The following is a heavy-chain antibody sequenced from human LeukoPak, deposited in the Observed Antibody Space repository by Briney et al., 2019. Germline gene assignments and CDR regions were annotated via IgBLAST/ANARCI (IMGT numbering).Heavy chain of an antibody. CDR1: GGTFSSYA. J-gene: IGHJ4*02. CDR3: ARGGSYFDY. Sequence: SVKVSCKASGGTFSSYAISWVRQAPGQGLEWMGRIIPIFDSTTYAQKFQGRVTITTDESTSTAYMELSSLRSEDTAVYYCARGGSYFDYWGQGTLVTVSS. V-gene: IGHV1-69*05. CDR2: IIPIFDST. D-gene: IGHD5-12*01.